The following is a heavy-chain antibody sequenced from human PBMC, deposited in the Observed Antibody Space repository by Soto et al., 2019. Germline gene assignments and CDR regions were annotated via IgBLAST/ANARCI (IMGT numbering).Heavy chain of an antibody. D-gene: IGHD3-3*01. CDR2: ITYDGSNK. V-gene: IGHV3-30-3*01. CDR3: ARDPYDFWGYNWFDP. CDR1: GFSFSDDA. J-gene: IGHJ5*02. Sequence: GSLRLSCAASGFSFSDDAMHWVRQAPGQGLEWVAVITYDGSNKYYADSVRGRFTISRDNSKSTLYLQMDSLIIDDTAVYYCARDPYDFWGYNWFDPWGQGTLVTVSS.